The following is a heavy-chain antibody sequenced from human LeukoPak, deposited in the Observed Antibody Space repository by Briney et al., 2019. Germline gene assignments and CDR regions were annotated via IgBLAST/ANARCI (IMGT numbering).Heavy chain of an antibody. V-gene: IGHV4-59*01. Sequence: SETLSLTCTVSGASISFYYWSWIRQPPGKGLEWIGYIYHSGSTKYNPSLKSRVTMSIDTSKNQFSLNLKSVTAADTAVYYCALDSSGWSDDSFDIWGHGTMVTVSS. CDR1: GASISFYY. CDR2: IYHSGST. D-gene: IGHD6-13*01. CDR3: ALDSSGWSDDSFDI. J-gene: IGHJ3*02.